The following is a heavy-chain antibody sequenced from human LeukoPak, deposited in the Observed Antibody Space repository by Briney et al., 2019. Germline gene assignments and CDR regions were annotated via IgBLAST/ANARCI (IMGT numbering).Heavy chain of an antibody. D-gene: IGHD6-13*01. Sequence: GGSLRLSCAASGFTFSSYGMHWVRQAPGKGLEWVAFIRYDGSNKYYADSVKGRFTISRDNSKNTLYLQMNSLRAEDTAVYYCAKIGDVSYNRLAAAAEYFQHWGQGTLVTVSS. V-gene: IGHV3-30*02. J-gene: IGHJ1*01. CDR1: GFTFSSYG. CDR3: AKIGDVSYNRLAAAAEYFQH. CDR2: IRYDGSNK.